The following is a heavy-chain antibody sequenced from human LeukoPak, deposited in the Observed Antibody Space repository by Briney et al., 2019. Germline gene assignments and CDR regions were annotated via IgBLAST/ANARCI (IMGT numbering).Heavy chain of an antibody. CDR3: ARDATRLVVSAAISDY. Sequence: GGSLRLSCAASGFTFSSYWMSWVRQAPGKGLEWVANIKQDGSEKYYVDSVKGRFTISRDNAKNSLYLQMNSLRAEDTAVYYCARDATRLVVSAAISDYWGQGTLVTVSS. CDR1: GFTFSSYW. V-gene: IGHV3-7*01. D-gene: IGHD2-2*01. CDR2: IKQDGSEK. J-gene: IGHJ4*02.